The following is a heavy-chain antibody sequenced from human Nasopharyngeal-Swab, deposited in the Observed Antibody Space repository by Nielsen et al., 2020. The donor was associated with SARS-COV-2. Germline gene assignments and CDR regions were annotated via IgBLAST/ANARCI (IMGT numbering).Heavy chain of an antibody. CDR1: DDSISNSDYY. J-gene: IGHJ5*02. Sequence: SCTASDDSISNSDYYWAWIRQPPGKGLEWIGSIEYSGNSYSSPSLQSRVIISVDASKNQFSLRLTSGTAADTAVYFCARSSRPYFDPWGPGTLVSVSS. CDR3: ARSSRPYFDP. CDR2: IEYSGNS. D-gene: IGHD2-2*01. V-gene: IGHV4-39*01.